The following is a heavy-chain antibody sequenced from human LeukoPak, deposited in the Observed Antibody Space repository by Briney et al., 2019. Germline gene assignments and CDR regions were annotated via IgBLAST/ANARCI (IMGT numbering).Heavy chain of an antibody. Sequence: PSETLSLTCTVSGGSISSGDYYWSWIRQPPGKGLEWIGYIYYSGSTYYNPSLKSRVTISVDTSKNQFSLKLSSETAADTAVYYCARGGVQDAFDIWGQGTMVTVSS. CDR3: ARGGVQDAFDI. V-gene: IGHV4-30-4*01. D-gene: IGHD3-10*01. CDR1: GGSISSGDYY. CDR2: IYYSGST. J-gene: IGHJ3*02.